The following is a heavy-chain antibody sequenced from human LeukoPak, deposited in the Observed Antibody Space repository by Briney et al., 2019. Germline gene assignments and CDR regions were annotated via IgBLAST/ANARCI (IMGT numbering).Heavy chain of an antibody. Sequence: GGSLRLSCAPSGLMFSTYWMTWVRQAPGKGLEWVANIKQDGSEEYYVDSVRGRFTISRDSAKNSLYLQMNSPRAGDTAMYYCARHLHWSFDYWGQGALVTVSS. V-gene: IGHV3-7*01. CDR3: ARHLHWSFDY. CDR2: IKQDGSEE. J-gene: IGHJ4*02. CDR1: GLMFSTYW. D-gene: IGHD2-8*02.